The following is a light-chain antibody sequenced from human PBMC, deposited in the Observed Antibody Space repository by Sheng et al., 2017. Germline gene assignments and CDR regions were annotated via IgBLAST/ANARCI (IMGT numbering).Light chain of an antibody. V-gene: IGLV1-51*02. CDR1: TSNIGSNS. J-gene: IGLJ2*01. CDR2: ANN. Sequence: QLVLTQPPSLSAAPGQRLTISCSGSTSNIGSNSVSWYQQLPGTAPKFLIYANNKRPSGVPGRFSGSKSGTSATLGITGPQTGDEADYYCGSWDSSLGTVLFGGGTKLTVL. CDR3: GSWDSSLGTVL.